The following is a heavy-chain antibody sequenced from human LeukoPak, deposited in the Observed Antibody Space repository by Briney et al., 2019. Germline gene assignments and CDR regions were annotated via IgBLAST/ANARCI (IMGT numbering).Heavy chain of an antibody. CDR1: GGSFSGYY. V-gene: IGHV4-34*01. J-gene: IGHJ4*02. D-gene: IGHD2-15*01. Sequence: PSETLPLTCAVYGGSFSGYYWSWIRQPPGKGLEWIGEINHSGSTNYNPSLKSRVTISVDTSKNQFSLKLSSVTAADTAVYYCASGLPRSFDYWGQGTLVTVSS. CDR3: ASGLPRSFDY. CDR2: INHSGST.